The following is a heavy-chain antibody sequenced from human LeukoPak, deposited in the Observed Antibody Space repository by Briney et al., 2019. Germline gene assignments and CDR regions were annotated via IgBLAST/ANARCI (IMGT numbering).Heavy chain of an antibody. CDR1: GFTVSSSY. V-gene: IGHV3-53*01. J-gene: IGHJ4*02. Sequence: PGGSLRLSCAASGFTVSSSYMSWVRQAPGKGLEWVSVIYSGGSTYYADSVKGRFTISRDNSKNTLYLQMNSLRAEDTAVYYCARATYYYDTSGYYYWDQGTLVTVSS. CDR2: IYSGGST. D-gene: IGHD3-22*01. CDR3: ARATYYYDTSGYYY.